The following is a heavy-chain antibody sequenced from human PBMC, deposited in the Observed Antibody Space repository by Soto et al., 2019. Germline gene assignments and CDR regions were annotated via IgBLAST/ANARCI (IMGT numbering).Heavy chain of an antibody. CDR3: AKDQARFTTNYYGMDV. CDR2: ISYDGSNR. Sequence: PGGSLRLSCAASGFTFSSYGMHWVRQAPGKGLEWVAVISYDGSNRYYADSVKGRFTISRDNSKNTLYLQMNSLRAEDTAVYYCAKDQARFTTNYYGMDVWGQGTTVTVSS. V-gene: IGHV3-30*18. J-gene: IGHJ6*02. D-gene: IGHD1-1*01. CDR1: GFTFSSYG.